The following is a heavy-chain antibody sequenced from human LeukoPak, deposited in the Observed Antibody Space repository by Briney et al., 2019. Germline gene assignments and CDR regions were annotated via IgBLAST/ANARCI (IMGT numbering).Heavy chain of an antibody. CDR2: IYYSGST. J-gene: IGHJ5*02. D-gene: IGHD3-16*01. V-gene: IGHV4-39*01. CDR3: ARPSGGIDWFDP. CDR1: GGSISSSSYY. Sequence: SESLSLTCTVSGGSISSSSYYWGWIRQPPGKGLEWIGSIYYSGSTYYDPSLKSRVTISVDTSKNQFSLKLSSVTAADTAVCYCARPSGGIDWFDPWGQGTLVTVSS.